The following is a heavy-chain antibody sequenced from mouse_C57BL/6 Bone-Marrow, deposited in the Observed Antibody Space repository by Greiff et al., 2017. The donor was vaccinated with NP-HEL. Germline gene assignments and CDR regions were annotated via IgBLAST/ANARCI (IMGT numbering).Heavy chain of an antibody. V-gene: IGHV5-4*01. J-gene: IGHJ3*01. CDR1: GFTFSSYA. CDR3: GRSDYDAWFAF. Sequence: EVQLVESGGGLVKPGGSLKLSCAASGFTFSSYAMSWVRQTPEKRLEWVATISDGGSYTYYPDNVKGRFTISRDNAKNNLYLQMSHLKSEDTAMYYGGRSDYDAWFAFWGQGTLVTVSA. D-gene: IGHD2-4*01. CDR2: ISDGGSYT.